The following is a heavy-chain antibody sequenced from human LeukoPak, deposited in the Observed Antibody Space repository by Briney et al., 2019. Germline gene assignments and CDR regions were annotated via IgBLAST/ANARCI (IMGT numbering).Heavy chain of an antibody. D-gene: IGHD4-23*01. CDR2: INHSGST. V-gene: IGHV4-34*01. J-gene: IGHJ4*02. CDR3: ARGGVVTPHRRKFDY. CDR1: GGSFSGYY. Sequence: SEALSLTCAVYGGSFSGYYWSWIRQPPGKGLEWIGEINHSGSTNYNPSLKSRVTISVDTSKNQFSLKLSSVTAADTAVYYCARGGVVTPHRRKFDYWGQGTLVTVSS.